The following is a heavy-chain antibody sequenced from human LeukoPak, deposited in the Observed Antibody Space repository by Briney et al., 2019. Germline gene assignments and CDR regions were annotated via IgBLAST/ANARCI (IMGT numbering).Heavy chain of an antibody. CDR3: ARLLGQSTIYDL. D-gene: IGHD5/OR15-5a*01. V-gene: IGHV3-48*04. CDR1: GFTFSTYW. Sequence: PGGSLRLSCAASGFTFSTYWMHWVRQAPGKGLEWVSFISSGSTTIFYADSVKGRFTISRDNAKNSLHLQLNSLRAEDTAVYYCARLLGQSTIYDLWGQGTLVTVSS. J-gene: IGHJ5*02. CDR2: ISSGSTTI.